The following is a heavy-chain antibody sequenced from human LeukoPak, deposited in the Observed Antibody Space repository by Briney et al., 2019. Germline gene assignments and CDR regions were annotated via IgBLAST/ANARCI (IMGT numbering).Heavy chain of an antibody. D-gene: IGHD3-22*01. V-gene: IGHV3-33*01. CDR1: GFTFSTYG. J-gene: IGHJ4*02. CDR2: IWFDGSNK. Sequence: TGGSLSLSCAASGFTFSTYGMHWVRQAPGKGLEWVAVIWFDGSNKYYTDSVKGRFTISRDNSKNTMYLQMNSLRAEDMAVYYCARWFEYYDSSGSFDYWGQGTLVTVSS. CDR3: ARWFEYYDSSGSFDY.